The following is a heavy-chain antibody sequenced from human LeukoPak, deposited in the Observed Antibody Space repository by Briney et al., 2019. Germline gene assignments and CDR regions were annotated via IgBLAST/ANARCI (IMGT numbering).Heavy chain of an antibody. Sequence: SVKVSCEASGGTFSSYAISWVRQAPGQGLEWMGRIIPILGIANYAQKFQGRVTITADKSTSTAYMELSSLRAEDTTVYYCAAYCSGGSCYSEFAEYFQHWGQGTLVTVSS. CDR2: IIPILGIA. J-gene: IGHJ1*01. CDR1: GGTFSSYA. D-gene: IGHD2-15*01. CDR3: AAYCSGGSCYSEFAEYFQH. V-gene: IGHV1-69*04.